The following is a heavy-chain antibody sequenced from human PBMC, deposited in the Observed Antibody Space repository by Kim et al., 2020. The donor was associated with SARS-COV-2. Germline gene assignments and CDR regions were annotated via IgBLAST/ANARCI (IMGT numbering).Heavy chain of an antibody. CDR3: AREGYIYGFDHYYYGLDV. V-gene: IGHV1-2*04. J-gene: IGHJ6*02. CDR2: INPNSGGT. CDR1: GYTFTGYY. D-gene: IGHD5-18*01. Sequence: ASVKVSCKASGYTFTGYYMHWVRQAPGQGLEWMGWINPNSGGTNYAQKFQGWVTMTRDTSISTAYMELSRLRSDDTAVYYCAREGYIYGFDHYYYGLDVWGQGTTVTVSS.